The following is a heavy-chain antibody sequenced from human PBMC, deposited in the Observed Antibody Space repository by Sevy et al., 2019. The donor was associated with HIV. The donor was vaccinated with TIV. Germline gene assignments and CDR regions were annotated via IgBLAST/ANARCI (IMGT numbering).Heavy chain of an antibody. V-gene: IGHV3-33*06. CDR1: GFTFRRYG. D-gene: IGHD3-3*01. CDR3: AKDFFEGDVISNFDS. J-gene: IGHJ4*02. Sequence: GGSLRLSCAASGFTFRRYGMHWVRRAPGKGLEWVAGIWFDGTQKYYLESVKGRFSISRDNSKKMVYLQMNSRRAEDTAVYYWAKDFFEGDVISNFDSWGQATLVTVSS. CDR2: IWFDGTQK.